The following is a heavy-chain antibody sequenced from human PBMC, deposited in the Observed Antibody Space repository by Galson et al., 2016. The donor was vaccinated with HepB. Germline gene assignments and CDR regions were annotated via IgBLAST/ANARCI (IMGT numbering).Heavy chain of an antibody. CDR3: ARDRDRTLDY. D-gene: IGHD1-7*01. CDR1: GYSFTTYG. Sequence: SVKVSCKASGYSFTTYGITWVRQAPGQGLEWVGWISTHNGDTNHAQKLQGRVTLTTDRSTNTAYMEMRNLESDGTAVFYCARDRDRTLDYWGQGTLVTVSS. V-gene: IGHV1-18*04. CDR2: ISTHNGDT. J-gene: IGHJ4*02.